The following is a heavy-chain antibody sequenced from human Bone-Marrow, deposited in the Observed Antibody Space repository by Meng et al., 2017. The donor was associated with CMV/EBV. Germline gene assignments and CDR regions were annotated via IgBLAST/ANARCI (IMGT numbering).Heavy chain of an antibody. Sequence: WETLSLTCTVSTYSISSGYYWGWIRQPPGKGLEWLGTTYHSGISFFNPSLKSRLTMSVDTSKNQFSLRLSSVTAADTAMYYCVLSKGTALISNWGQGTPVTVSS. V-gene: IGHV4-38-2*02. CDR3: VLSKGTALISN. CDR2: TYHSGIS. J-gene: IGHJ4*02. CDR1: TYSISSGYY. D-gene: IGHD2-8*01.